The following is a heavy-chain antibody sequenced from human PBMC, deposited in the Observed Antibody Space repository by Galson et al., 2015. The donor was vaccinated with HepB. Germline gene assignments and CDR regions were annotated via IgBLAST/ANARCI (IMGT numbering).Heavy chain of an antibody. V-gene: IGHV1-24*01. CDR2: FDPEDGET. D-gene: IGHD4/OR15-4a*01. Sequence: SVKVSCKVSGYTLTDLSMHWVRQAPGKGLEWMGGFDPEDGETIYAQKFQGRVTMTEDTSTDTAYMELSSLRSEDTAVYYCATGGRVTMGYFDLWGRGTLVSVSS. J-gene: IGHJ2*01. CDR1: GYTLTDLS. CDR3: ATGGRVTMGYFDL.